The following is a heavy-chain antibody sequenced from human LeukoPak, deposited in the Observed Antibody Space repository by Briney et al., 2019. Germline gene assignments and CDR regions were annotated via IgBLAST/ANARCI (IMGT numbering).Heavy chain of an antibody. CDR2: IGGTSRSR. J-gene: IGHJ4*02. CDR1: GFTFSGYS. CDR3: AKGSYYNLDYFDY. V-gene: IGHV3-21*04. D-gene: IGHD3-10*01. Sequence: GWSLRLSCVASGFTFSGYSMNWVRQAPGRGLEWVSSIGGTSRSRFYADSMKGRFTISRDNARNSLYLQMDSLRAEDTAVYYCAKGSYYNLDYFDYWGQGTLVTVSS.